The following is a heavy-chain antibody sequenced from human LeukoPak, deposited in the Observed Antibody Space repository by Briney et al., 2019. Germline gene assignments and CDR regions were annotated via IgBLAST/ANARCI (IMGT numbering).Heavy chain of an antibody. CDR3: ARASTWVPGEDSSGYYHPYAFDL. V-gene: IGHV3-30*09. CDR2: ISHDGNNK. Sequence: GGSLRLSCAAPGFTFSSNVMHWVRQTPGKGLEWVAAISHDGNNKYYADSVKGRFATSRDNSKKMLYLQMNSLRAEDTAVYYCARASTWVPGEDSSGYYHPYAFDLWGQGTMVTVSS. CDR1: GFTFSSNV. D-gene: IGHD3-22*01. J-gene: IGHJ3*01.